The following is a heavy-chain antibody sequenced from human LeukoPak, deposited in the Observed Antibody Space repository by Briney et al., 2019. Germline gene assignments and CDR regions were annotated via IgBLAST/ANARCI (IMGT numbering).Heavy chain of an antibody. J-gene: IGHJ4*02. CDR2: LLTSGTT. D-gene: IGHD3-22*01. CDR3: ASVDYSSAYSLDH. V-gene: IGHV4-61*02. CDR1: GGSISSDTYY. Sequence: PSETLSLTCTVSGGSISSDTYYWSWIRQPAGKGLEWIGRLLTSGTTHYNPSLKSRVTISVETSKNQFSLKLNSVTAADTAVYYCASVDYSSAYSLDHWGQGTLVTVSS.